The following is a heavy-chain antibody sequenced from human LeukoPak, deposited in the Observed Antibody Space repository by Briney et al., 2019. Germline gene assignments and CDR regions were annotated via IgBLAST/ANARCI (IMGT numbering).Heavy chain of an antibody. CDR1: GGSFSGYY. V-gene: IGHV4-34*01. CDR3: ARQTGSGLFILP. Sequence: SETLSLTCGVYGGSFSGYYWNWIRQSPGKGLEWIGEINHSGSTNYNPSLKSRVTMSVDTSQNQFSLRLTSVTAADTAVYYCARQTGSGLFILPGGQGTLVTVSS. J-gene: IGHJ4*02. D-gene: IGHD3/OR15-3a*01. CDR2: INHSGST.